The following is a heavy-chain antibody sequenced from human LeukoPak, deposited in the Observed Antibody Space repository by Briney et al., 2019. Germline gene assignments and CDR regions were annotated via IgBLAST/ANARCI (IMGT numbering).Heavy chain of an antibody. CDR1: GGSISSSSYY. D-gene: IGHD2-15*01. V-gene: IGHV4-39*07. CDR2: IYYSGST. Sequence: SETLSLTCTVSGGSISSSSYYWGWIRQPPGKGLEWIGSIYYSGSTYYNPSLKSRVTISVDTSKNQFSLKLSSVTAADTAVYYCARARKLGYCSGGSCSHYYYYYMDVWGKGTTVTISS. J-gene: IGHJ6*03. CDR3: ARARKLGYCSGGSCSHYYYYYMDV.